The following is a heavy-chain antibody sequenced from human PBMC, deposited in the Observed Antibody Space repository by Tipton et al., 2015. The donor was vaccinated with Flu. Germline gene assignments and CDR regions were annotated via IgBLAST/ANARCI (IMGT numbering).Heavy chain of an antibody. CDR3: AREWGDAFDI. V-gene: IGHV4-59*11. D-gene: IGHD3-16*01. CDR1: GGSISSHY. J-gene: IGHJ3*02. Sequence: LRLSCTVSGGSISSHYWSWIRQPPGKGLEWIGYFYYSGSISYNPSLKSRVTISVDTSKNQFSLKLSSVTAADTAVYYCAREWGDAFDIWGQGKMVTVSS. CDR2: FYYSGSI.